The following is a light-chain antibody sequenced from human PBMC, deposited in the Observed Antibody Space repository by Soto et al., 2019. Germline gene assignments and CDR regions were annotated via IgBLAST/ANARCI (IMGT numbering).Light chain of an antibody. CDR1: QSINIY. J-gene: IGKJ5*01. CDR3: QQSYSTPHT. CDR2: AAS. V-gene: IGKV1-39*01. Sequence: DIQMTQSPSSLSASVGDRVTITCRASQSINIYLNWYQQKPGRAPKLVINAASRLQSGVPSRFSGSGSGTDFTLSINTLQPEDLATYYCQQSYSTPHTFGQGTRLEIK.